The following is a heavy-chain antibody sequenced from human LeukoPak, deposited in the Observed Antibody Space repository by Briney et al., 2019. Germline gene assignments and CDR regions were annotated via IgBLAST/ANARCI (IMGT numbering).Heavy chain of an antibody. CDR3: ASFPYSSSRGRAGLEAGEDY. J-gene: IGHJ4*02. V-gene: IGHV1-8*01. D-gene: IGHD6-13*01. Sequence: GASVKVSCKASGYTFTSYDINWVRQATGQGLEWMGWMNPNSGNTGYAQKFQGRVTMTRNTSISTAYMELSSLRSEDTAVYYCASFPYSSSRGRAGLEAGEDYWGQGTLVTVSS. CDR1: GYTFTSYD. CDR2: MNPNSGNT.